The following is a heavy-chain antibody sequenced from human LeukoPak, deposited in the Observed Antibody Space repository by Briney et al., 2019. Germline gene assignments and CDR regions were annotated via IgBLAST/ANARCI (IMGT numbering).Heavy chain of an antibody. J-gene: IGHJ6*03. V-gene: IGHV7-4-1*02. CDR1: GYTFTSYA. D-gene: IGHD1-26*01. Sequence: ASVKVSCKASGYTFTSYAMNWVRQAPGQGLEWMGWINTNTGNPTYAQGFTGRFVFSLDTSVSTAYLQISSLKAEDTAVYYCARDFGSYGYYYYYYYMDVWSKGTTVTVSS. CDR2: INTNTGNP. CDR3: ARDFGSYGYYYYYYYMDV.